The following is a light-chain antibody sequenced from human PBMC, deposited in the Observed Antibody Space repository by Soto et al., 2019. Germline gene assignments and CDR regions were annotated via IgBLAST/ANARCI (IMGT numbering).Light chain of an antibody. CDR1: QSLSSW. V-gene: IGKV1-5*01. J-gene: IGKJ1*01. Sequence: DIQMTQSPSTLSTSVGDRVTITCRASQSLSSWLAWYQQKPGKAPTVLIYDASSLESGVPSRFSGSGSGTAFTLTISSLQTDDFATEDWQQYNSDTWTFGQGTKVEIK. CDR2: DAS. CDR3: QQYNSDTWT.